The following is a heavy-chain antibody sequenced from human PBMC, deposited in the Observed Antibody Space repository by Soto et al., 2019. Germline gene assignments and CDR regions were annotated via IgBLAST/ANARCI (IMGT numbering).Heavy chain of an antibody. CDR3: ARAAYCSGGSCSRSGAFDI. D-gene: IGHD2-15*01. CDR2: TYYRSKWYN. CDR1: GDSVSSNSAA. V-gene: IGHV6-1*01. Sequence: QTLSLTCVISGDSVSSNSAAWNWIRQSPSRGLEWLGRTYYRSKWYNDYAVSVKSRITINPDTSKNQFSLQLNSVTPEDTAVYYCARAAYCSGGSCSRSGAFDIWGQGTMVTVSS. J-gene: IGHJ3*02.